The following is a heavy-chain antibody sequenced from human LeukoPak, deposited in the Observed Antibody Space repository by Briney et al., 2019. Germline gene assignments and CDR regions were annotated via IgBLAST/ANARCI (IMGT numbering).Heavy chain of an antibody. CDR3: ARNCSSTSCFSLDP. J-gene: IGHJ5*02. CDR1: GYTFTGYY. D-gene: IGHD2-2*01. V-gene: IGHV1-2*02. CDR2: INPNSGGT. Sequence: ASVKVSCKASGYTFTGYYMHWVRQAPGQGLEWMGWINPNSGGTNYAQKFQGGVTMTRDTSISTAYMELSRLRSDDTAVYYCARNCSSTSCFSLDPWGQGTLVTVSS.